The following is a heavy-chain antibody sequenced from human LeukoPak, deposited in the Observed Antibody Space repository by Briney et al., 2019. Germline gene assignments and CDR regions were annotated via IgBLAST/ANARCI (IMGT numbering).Heavy chain of an antibody. D-gene: IGHD2-15*01. CDR2: ISSSSSYI. J-gene: IGHJ3*02. CDR1: GFTFSSYS. V-gene: IGHV3-21*01. CDR3: AREDSEAFDI. Sequence: GGSLRLSCAASGFTFSSYSMNWVRQAPGKGLEWVSSISSSSSYIYYADSVKGRFTISRDNVKNSLYLQMNSLRAEDTAVYYCAREDSEAFDIWGQGTMVTVSS.